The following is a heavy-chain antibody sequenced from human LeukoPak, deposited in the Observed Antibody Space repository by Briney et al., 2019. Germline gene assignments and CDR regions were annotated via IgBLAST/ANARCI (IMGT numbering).Heavy chain of an antibody. D-gene: IGHD4-17*01. CDR3: ARGHLATVKYYFDY. V-gene: IGHV3-30*02. CDR2: IRYDGSNK. Sequence: SGGSLRLSCAASGFTFSSYGMHWVRQAPGKGLEWVAFIRYDGSNKYYADSVKGRFTISRDNSKNTLYPQMNSLRAEDTAVYYCARGHLATVKYYFDYWGQGTLVTVSS. CDR1: GFTFSSYG. J-gene: IGHJ4*02.